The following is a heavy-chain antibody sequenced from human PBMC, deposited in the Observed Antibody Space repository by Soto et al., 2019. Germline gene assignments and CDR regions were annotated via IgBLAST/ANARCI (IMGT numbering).Heavy chain of an antibody. Sequence: PSETLSLTCTVYGGSISSYYWSWIRQPPGKGLEWIGYIYYSGSTNYNPSLKSRVTISVDTSKNQFSLKLSSVTAADTAVYYCARRDSSSRDYYFDYWGQGTLVTVSS. J-gene: IGHJ4*02. CDR1: GGSISSYY. V-gene: IGHV4-59*08. CDR2: IYYSGST. CDR3: ARRDSSSRDYYFDY. D-gene: IGHD6-13*01.